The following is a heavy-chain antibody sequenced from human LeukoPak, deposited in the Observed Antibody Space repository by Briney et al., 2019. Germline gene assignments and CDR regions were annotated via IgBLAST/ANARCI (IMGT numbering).Heavy chain of an antibody. D-gene: IGHD6-6*01. CDR1: GGSISIDH. CDR3: ARVRRVSSSYSTNYYYMDV. Sequence: SETLSLTCTVSGGSISIDHWSWIRQSPGKGLEWIGYVFDTGSTKYNPPLKSRITISLDTSKNQFSLTVKSVTAADTAVYYCARVRRVSSSYSTNYYYMDVWGKGTTVTVSS. V-gene: IGHV4-59*01. J-gene: IGHJ6*03. CDR2: VFDTGST.